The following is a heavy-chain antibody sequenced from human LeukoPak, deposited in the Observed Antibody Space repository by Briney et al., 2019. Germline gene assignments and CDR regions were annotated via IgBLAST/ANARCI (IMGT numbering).Heavy chain of an antibody. CDR1: GGTFSSYA. CDR3: ARGSPPWTTVGRGRPWYFDL. D-gene: IGHD4-23*01. J-gene: IGHJ2*01. Sequence: GASVKVSCKASGGTFSSYAISWVRQAPGQGLEWMGGIIPIFGTANYAQKFQGRVTITADKSTSTAYMELSSLRSEDTAVYYCARGSPPWTTVGRGRPWYFDLWGRGTLVTVSS. CDR2: IIPIFGTA. V-gene: IGHV1-69*06.